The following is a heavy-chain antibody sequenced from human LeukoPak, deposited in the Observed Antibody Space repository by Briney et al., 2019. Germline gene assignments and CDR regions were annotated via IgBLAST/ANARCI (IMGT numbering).Heavy chain of an antibody. J-gene: IGHJ4*02. D-gene: IGHD3-10*01. CDR3: ARVGPYGSGSYRD. CDR1: GYTFTGYY. Sequence: ASVKVSCKASGYTFTGYYMHWVRHAPGQGLEWMGWINPNSGGTNYAQKFQGRVTMTRDTSISTAYMELSRLRSDDTAVYYCARVGPYGSGSYRDWGQGTLVTVSS. CDR2: INPNSGGT. V-gene: IGHV1-2*02.